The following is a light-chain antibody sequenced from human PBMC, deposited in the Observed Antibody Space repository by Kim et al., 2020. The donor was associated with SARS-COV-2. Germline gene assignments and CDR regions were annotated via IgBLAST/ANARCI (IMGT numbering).Light chain of an antibody. V-gene: IGLV1-47*01. CDR2: KNN. J-gene: IGLJ2*01. Sequence: GQRVTTPFSGSSSNIGSNYVYWYQQLPGTAPKLLIYKNNQRPSGVPDRFSGSKSGTSASLAISGLRSEDEADYYCAAWDDSLSGPLFGGGTQLTVL. CDR3: AAWDDSLSGPL. CDR1: SSNIGSNY.